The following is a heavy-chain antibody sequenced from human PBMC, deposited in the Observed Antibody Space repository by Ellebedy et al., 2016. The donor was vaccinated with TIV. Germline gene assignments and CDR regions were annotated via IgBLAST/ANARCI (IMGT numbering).Heavy chain of an antibody. CDR1: GFTAFNFA. D-gene: IGHD4-17*01. Sequence: GESLKISCEASGFTAFNFAMNWVRQAPGKGLEWVSSISSSSSYIYYADSVKGRFTISRDNAKNSLYLQMNSLRAEDTAVYYCARDDDYGDDYFDYWGQGTLVTVSS. CDR3: ARDDDYGDDYFDY. V-gene: IGHV3-21*01. J-gene: IGHJ4*02. CDR2: ISSSSSYI.